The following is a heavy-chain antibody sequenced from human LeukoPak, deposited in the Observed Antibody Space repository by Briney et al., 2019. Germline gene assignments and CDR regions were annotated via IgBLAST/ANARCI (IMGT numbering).Heavy chain of an antibody. V-gene: IGHV3-21*01. CDR2: ISSSSSYI. CDR3: ASLLYYYGSGSYYPRSDYFDY. J-gene: IGHJ4*02. Sequence: GGSLRLSCAASGFTFSSYSMNWVRQAPGKGLEWVSSISSSSSYIYYADSVKGRFTISRDNAKNSLYLQMNSLRAEDTAVYYCASLLYYYGSGSYYPRSDYFDYWGQGTLVTVSS. CDR1: GFTFSSYS. D-gene: IGHD3-10*01.